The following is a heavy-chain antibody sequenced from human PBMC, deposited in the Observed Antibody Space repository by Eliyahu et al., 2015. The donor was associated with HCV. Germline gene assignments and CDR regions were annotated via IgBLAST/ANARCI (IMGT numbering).Heavy chain of an antibody. CDR3: ASGGGGIAVAGTGGWFDP. CDR2: XHYSGSP. J-gene: IGHJ5*02. Sequence: QVQLQESGPGLVKPSETLSLTCTVSGGSITTYYWSWIRQPPGKGLEWIGYXHYSGSPNYNPSLKXRVTISLDTSKXQFSLNLTSVTAGDTAVYYCASGGGGIAVAGTGGWFDPWGQGTLVTVSS. V-gene: IGHV4-59*01. CDR1: GGSITTYY. D-gene: IGHD6-19*01.